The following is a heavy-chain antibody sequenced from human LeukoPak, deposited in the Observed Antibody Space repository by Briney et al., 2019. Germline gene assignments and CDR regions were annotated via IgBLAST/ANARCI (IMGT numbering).Heavy chain of an antibody. V-gene: IGHV4-39*01. J-gene: IGHJ4*02. Sequence: TSETLSLTCTVSGGSVSSSSYYWGWIRQPPGKGLEWIGSINYSGSTYYNPSLKSRVTISVDTSKNQFSLKLSSVTAADTAVYYCARRITGTTSDSFDYWGQGTLVTVSS. CDR1: GGSVSSSSYY. CDR2: INYSGST. CDR3: ARRITGTTSDSFDY. D-gene: IGHD1-20*01.